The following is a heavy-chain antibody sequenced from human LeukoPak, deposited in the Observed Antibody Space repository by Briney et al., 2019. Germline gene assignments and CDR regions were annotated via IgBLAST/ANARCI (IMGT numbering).Heavy chain of an antibody. D-gene: IGHD3-10*01. J-gene: IGHJ6*03. V-gene: IGHV5-51*01. CDR3: ARTGSTYYYYMDA. Sequence: GESLKISCKGSGYRFTNYWIGWVRQMPGKGLEWMGIIYPGDADTRYSPSFQGQVTISADKSISTAYLQWSSLKASDTAMYYCARTGSTYYYYMDAWGKGTTVTASS. CDR1: GYRFTNYW. CDR2: IYPGDADT.